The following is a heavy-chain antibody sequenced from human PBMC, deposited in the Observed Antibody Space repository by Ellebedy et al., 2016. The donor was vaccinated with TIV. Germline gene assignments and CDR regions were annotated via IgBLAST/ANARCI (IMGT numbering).Heavy chain of an antibody. CDR2: INPNSGDT. Sequence: AASVKVSCKASGYTFTGYYIHWVRQAPGQGLEWVAWINPNSGDTAYAQNLQGRVTVTGDTSTSTAFLELCRLRSDDTAVYYCTRDLTNIVSGDYWGQGTLVTVSS. V-gene: IGHV1-2*02. D-gene: IGHD5/OR15-5a*01. CDR3: TRDLTNIVSGDY. CDR1: GYTFTGYY. J-gene: IGHJ4*02.